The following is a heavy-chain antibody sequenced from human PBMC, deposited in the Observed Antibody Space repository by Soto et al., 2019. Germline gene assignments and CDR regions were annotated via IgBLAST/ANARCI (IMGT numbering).Heavy chain of an antibody. D-gene: IGHD3-22*01. CDR1: GGSISSGGYY. CDR2: IYYSGST. Sequence: PSETLSLTCTVSGGSISSGGYYWSWIRQHPGKGLEWIGYIYYSGSTYYNPSLKSRVTISVDTSKNQFSLKLSSVTAADTAVYYCARFYYDSSGSLTGWFDPWGQGTLVTVSS. V-gene: IGHV4-31*03. CDR3: ARFYYDSSGSLTGWFDP. J-gene: IGHJ5*02.